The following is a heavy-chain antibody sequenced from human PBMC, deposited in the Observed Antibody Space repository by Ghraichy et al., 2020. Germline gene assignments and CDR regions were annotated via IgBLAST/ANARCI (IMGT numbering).Heavy chain of an antibody. CDR1: GFTVSSNY. J-gene: IGHJ2*01. CDR3: ARDGSRDWYFDL. Sequence: LSLTCAASGFTVSSNYMSWVHQAPGKGLEWVSVIYSGGSTYYADSVKGRFTISRDNSKNTLYLQMNSLRAEDTAVYYCARDGSRDWYFDLWGRGTLVTVSS. V-gene: IGHV3-53*01. CDR2: IYSGGST.